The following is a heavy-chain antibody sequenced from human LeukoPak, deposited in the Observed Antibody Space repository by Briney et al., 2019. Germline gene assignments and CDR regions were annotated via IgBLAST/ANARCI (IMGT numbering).Heavy chain of an antibody. CDR2: IWYDGSNK. V-gene: IGHV3-33*06. J-gene: IGHJ4*02. CDR1: GFTFSSYG. D-gene: IGHD3-16*01. Sequence: GALRLSCAASGFTFSSYGMQWVRQAPGKGLEGVAVIWYDGSNKYYADSVKGRFTISRDNSKNTLYLQMNSLRAEDTAVYYCAKDDPLTAFDYWGQGTLVTVSS. CDR3: AKDDPLTAFDY.